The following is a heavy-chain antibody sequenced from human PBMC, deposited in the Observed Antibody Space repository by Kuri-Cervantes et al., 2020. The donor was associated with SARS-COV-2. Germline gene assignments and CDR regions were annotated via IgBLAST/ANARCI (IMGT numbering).Heavy chain of an antibody. V-gene: IGHV3-74*01. D-gene: IGHD2-2*01. CDR3: AKRARVVPAAAVYYYYMDV. CDR2: INSDGSST. CDR1: GFTFSSYA. Sequence: GESLKISCAASGFTFSSYAMSWVRQAPGKGLVWVSRINSDGSSTSYADSVKGRFTISRDNSKNTLYLQMNSLRAEDTAVYYCAKRARVVPAAAVYYYYMDVWGKGTTVTVSS. J-gene: IGHJ6*03.